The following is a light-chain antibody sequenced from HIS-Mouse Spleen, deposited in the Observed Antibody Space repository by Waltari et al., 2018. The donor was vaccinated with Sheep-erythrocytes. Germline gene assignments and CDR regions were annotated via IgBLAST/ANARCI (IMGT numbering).Light chain of an antibody. J-gene: IGLJ1*01. Sequence: QSALTQPRSVSGSPGQSVTISCTGTSSDVGGYNYVSWYQQHPGNAPKLMIYDVSKRPSGVPDRFSGSKSCNTASLTISGLQAEDEADYYCCSYAGSYNHVFATGTKVTVL. CDR2: DVS. CDR3: CSYAGSYNHV. V-gene: IGLV2-11*01. CDR1: SSDVGGYNY.